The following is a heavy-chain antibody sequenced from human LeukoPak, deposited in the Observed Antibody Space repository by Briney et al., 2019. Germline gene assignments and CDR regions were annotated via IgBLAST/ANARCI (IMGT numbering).Heavy chain of an antibody. CDR2: ISYDGRDK. Sequence: GGSLRLSCAASGFTFSTYAMHWVRQAPGKGLEWVAVISYDGRDKKYADSVKGRFTISRDNSKNTLYLQMNSLRVEDTAVYYCAKDSGNYAKYYFDYWGQGTLVTASS. CDR1: GFTFSTYA. J-gene: IGHJ4*02. V-gene: IGHV3-30*04. D-gene: IGHD1-26*01. CDR3: AKDSGNYAKYYFDY.